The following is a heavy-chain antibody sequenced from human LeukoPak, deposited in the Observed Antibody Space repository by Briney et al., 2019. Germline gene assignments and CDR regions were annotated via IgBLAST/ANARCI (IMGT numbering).Heavy chain of an antibody. CDR1: GFTFSSYA. CDR2: ISSNGGST. Sequence: GGSLRLSCAASGFTFSSYAMHWVRQAPGKGLEYVSAISSNGGSTYYANSVKGRFTISRDNSKNTLYLQMGSLRPEDMAVYYCAGGDDIFDYWGQGTLVTVSS. D-gene: IGHD3-9*01. V-gene: IGHV3-64*01. CDR3: AGGDDIFDY. J-gene: IGHJ4*02.